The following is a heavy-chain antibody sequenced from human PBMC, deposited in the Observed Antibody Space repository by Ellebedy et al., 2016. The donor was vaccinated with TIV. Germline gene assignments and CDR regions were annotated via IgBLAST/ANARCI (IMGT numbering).Heavy chain of an antibody. CDR2: IYTSGST. Sequence: SETLSPTXSVSGGSVSSHYWSWIRQPAGKGLEWIGHIYTSGSTNYNPSLKSRVTMSVDTSKNQFSLKLSSVTAADTAVYYCASPDMGSGSYAFDIWGQGTMVTVSS. D-gene: IGHD3-10*01. CDR3: ASPDMGSGSYAFDI. J-gene: IGHJ3*02. V-gene: IGHV4-4*07. CDR1: GGSVSSHY.